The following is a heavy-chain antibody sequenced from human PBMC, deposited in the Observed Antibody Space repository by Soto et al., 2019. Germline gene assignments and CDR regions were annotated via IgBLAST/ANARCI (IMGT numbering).Heavy chain of an antibody. CDR1: VFSLSKARRE. D-gene: IGHD3-3*01. CDR2: IFSNDEK. V-gene: IGHV2-26*01. CDR3: ARMVLDFWVDY. J-gene: IGHJ4*02. Sequence: SGSTLVNPTATLTLTCTVSVFSLSKARREVSWIRQPPGKALEWLAHIFSNDEKPYSTSLKSRLTISKDTSKSQVVLTMTNMDPVDTATYCSARMVLDFWVDYWGQGTLVTVSS.